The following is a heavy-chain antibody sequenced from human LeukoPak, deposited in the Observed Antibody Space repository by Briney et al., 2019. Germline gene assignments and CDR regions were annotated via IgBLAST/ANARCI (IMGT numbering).Heavy chain of an antibody. CDR2: ISTDNGNT. J-gene: IGHJ4*02. D-gene: IGHD3-10*01. CDR1: GYTFTTYG. Sequence: AASVKVSCKSSGYTFTTYGITWVRQAPGQGLEWMGWISTDNGNTNYAQKLQGRVTMTTDTSTSTAYMELRSLRSDDTAVYYCARMEGVRGVIPFDYWGQGTLVTVSS. V-gene: IGHV1-18*01. CDR3: ARMEGVRGVIPFDY.